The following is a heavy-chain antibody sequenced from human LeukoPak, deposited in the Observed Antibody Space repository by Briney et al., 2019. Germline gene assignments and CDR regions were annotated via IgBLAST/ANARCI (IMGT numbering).Heavy chain of an antibody. J-gene: IGHJ5*02. V-gene: IGHV4-38-2*01. CDR2: IYHSGST. CDR1: GYSISSGYY. CDR3: ARLPHLSSGWFGP. D-gene: IGHD6-19*01. Sequence: SETLSLTCAVSGYSISSGYYWGWIRQPPGKGLEWIGNIYHSGSTYYNPSLKSRVTISVDTSKNQFSLKLSSVTAADTAVYYCARLPHLSSGWFGPWGQGTLVTVSS.